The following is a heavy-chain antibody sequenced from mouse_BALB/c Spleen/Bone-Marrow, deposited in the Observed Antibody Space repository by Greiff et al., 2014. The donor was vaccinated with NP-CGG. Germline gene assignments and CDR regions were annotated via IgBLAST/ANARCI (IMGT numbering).Heavy chain of an antibody. CDR3: ARLPSYRYGWYFDV. Sequence: EVQRVESGAELVRPGASVILSCTASGFNIEDTFMHWVKRRPEQGLEWIGRIDPANGNTKFDPKFQGKATITADTSSNTAYLQLSSLTSEDTAIYYCARLPSYRYGWYFDVWGAGTTVTVSS. D-gene: IGHD2-14*01. V-gene: IGHV14-3*02. J-gene: IGHJ1*01. CDR2: IDPANGNT. CDR1: GFNIEDTF.